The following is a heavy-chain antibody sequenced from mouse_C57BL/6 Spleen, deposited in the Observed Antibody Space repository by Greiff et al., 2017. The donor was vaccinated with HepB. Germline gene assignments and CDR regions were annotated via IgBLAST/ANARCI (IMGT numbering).Heavy chain of an antibody. J-gene: IGHJ4*01. D-gene: IGHD1-1*01. CDR1: GFNIKNTY. Sequence: VQLQQSVAELVRPGASVKLSCTASGFNIKNTYMHWVKQRPEQGLEWIGRIDPNSGSTNYNEKFKSKATLTVDKSSSTAYMQLSSLTSEDSAVYYCARDRYAVVAPYYYAMDYWGQGTSVTVSS. CDR3: ARDRYAVVAPYYYAMDY. CDR2: IDPNSGST. V-gene: IGHV14-3*01.